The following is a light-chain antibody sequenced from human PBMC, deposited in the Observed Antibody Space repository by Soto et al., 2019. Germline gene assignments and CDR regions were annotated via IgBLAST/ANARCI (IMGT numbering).Light chain of an antibody. V-gene: IGLV3-1*01. J-gene: IGLJ2*01. CDR2: QDN. CDR3: QAWDGSTVV. Sequence: SYELTQPPSVSVSPGQTASITCSGDKLGDKYACWYQKKPGQSPVVVIYQDNRRPSGIPERFSGSNSGNTATLTISGTQAIDEADYYCQAWDGSTVVFGGGTKLTVL. CDR1: KLGDKY.